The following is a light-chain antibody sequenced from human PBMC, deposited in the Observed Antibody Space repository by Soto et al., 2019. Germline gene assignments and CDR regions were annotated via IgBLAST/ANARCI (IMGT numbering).Light chain of an antibody. J-gene: IGKJ4*01. CDR1: QSVSSSY. CDR3: QQYGSSPLT. CDR2: RTS. V-gene: IGKV3-20*01. Sequence: VLTQSPATLSVTPGERATLSCRASQSVSSSYLAWYQQKPGQAPRLLIYRTSNRATGIPDRFSGSGSGTDFTLTISRLEPEDFAVYYCQQYGSSPLTFGGGAKA.